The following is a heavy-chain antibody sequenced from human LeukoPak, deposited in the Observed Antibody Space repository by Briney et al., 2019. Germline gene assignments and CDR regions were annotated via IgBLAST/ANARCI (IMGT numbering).Heavy chain of an antibody. D-gene: IGHD2-2*02. CDR3: ARHDTYCSSTSCYTASAFDT. J-gene: IGHJ3*02. Sequence: PSETLSLTCSVCCGSFSDYQWNWIRQSPGKGLEWIGEISHSGTTTYNPSLKSRVTISVDTSKYQFSLRLRSVTAADTAVYYCARHDTYCSSTSCYTASAFDTWGQGTMVTVSS. CDR2: ISHSGTT. CDR1: CGSFSDYQ. V-gene: IGHV4-34*01.